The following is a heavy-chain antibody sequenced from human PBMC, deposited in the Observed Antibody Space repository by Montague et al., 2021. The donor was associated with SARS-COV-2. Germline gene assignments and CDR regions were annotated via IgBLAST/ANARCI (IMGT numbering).Heavy chain of an antibody. CDR1: GFTFSNYW. CDR2: IKGDGSST. D-gene: IGHD5-24*01. J-gene: IGHJ4*02. Sequence: SLRLSCAASGFTFSNYWMHWVRQAPGKGLVWVSRIKGDGSSTTFADSVKGRFTISRDNAKNTLYLQMNSLRAEDTAVYYCARDPRDGYNSTPDYWGQGTLVTGS. CDR3: ARDPRDGYNSTPDY. V-gene: IGHV3-74*01.